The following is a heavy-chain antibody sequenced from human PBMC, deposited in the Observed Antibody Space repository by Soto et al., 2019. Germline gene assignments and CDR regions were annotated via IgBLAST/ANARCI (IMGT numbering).Heavy chain of an antibody. Sequence: QVQLVQSGAEVKKPGSSVKVSCKASGGTFSSYTISWVRQAPGQGLQWMGRIIPIFGTTTYAQKFQGRVTITADDSTSTAYMELSSLRSEYTAVYYCARGLGTNAGGSWGQGTLVTVSS. J-gene: IGHJ4*02. CDR2: IIPIFGTT. CDR3: ARGLGTNAGGS. CDR1: GGTFSSYT. V-gene: IGHV1-69*15. D-gene: IGHD2-8*01.